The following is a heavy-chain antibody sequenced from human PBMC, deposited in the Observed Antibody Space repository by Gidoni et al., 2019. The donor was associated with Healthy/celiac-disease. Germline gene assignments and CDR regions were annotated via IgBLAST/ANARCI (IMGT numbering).Heavy chain of an antibody. CDR3: ARGRSSSWFGAFDI. Sequence: EVQLVESGGGLVQPGGSLRLSCAASGFTFSSYWMHWVRQAPGKGLVWVSRINSDGSSTSYADSVKGRFTISRDNAKNTLYLKMNSLRAEDTAVYYCARGRSSSWFGAFDIWGQGTMVTVSS. CDR1: GFTFSSYW. D-gene: IGHD6-13*01. CDR2: INSDGSST. J-gene: IGHJ3*02. V-gene: IGHV3-74*01.